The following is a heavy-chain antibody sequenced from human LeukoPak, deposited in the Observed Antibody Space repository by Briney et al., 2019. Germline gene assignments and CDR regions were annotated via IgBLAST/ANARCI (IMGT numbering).Heavy chain of an antibody. V-gene: IGHV1-2*02. Sequence: ASVKVSCKASGYTFTGNYIHWVRQAPGQGLEWMGWINPNSGGTNYAQKFQGRVTMTRDTSISTAYIELSRLRSDDTAVYYCARDERYDSSGYPFDYWGQGTLVTVSS. CDR1: GYTFTGNY. CDR2: INPNSGGT. J-gene: IGHJ4*02. CDR3: ARDERYDSSGYPFDY. D-gene: IGHD3-22*01.